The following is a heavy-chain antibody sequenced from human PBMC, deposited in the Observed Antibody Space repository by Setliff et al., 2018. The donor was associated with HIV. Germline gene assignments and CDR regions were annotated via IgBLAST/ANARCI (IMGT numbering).Heavy chain of an antibody. CDR1: GYTFTSYG. V-gene: IGHV1-18*01. CDR2: ISAYNGNT. Sequence: ASVKVSCKASGYTFTSYGISWVRQAPGQGLEWMGWISAYNGNTNSAQKVQGRVTMTTDTSTSTAYLQMNSLKTEDTAVYYCTRDAEPYGDYGNLKYFDLWGRGTLVTVSS. CDR3: TRDAEPYGDYGNLKYFDL. J-gene: IGHJ2*01. D-gene: IGHD4-17*01.